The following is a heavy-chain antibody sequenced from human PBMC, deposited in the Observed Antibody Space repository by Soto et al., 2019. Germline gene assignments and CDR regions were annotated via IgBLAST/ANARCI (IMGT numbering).Heavy chain of an antibody. Sequence: PSETLSHTCTVSGGSISSYFWSWIRQPPGKGLEWIGEIYKSGSTDYNPSLKSRFTISADTSKNQFSLRLSSVTAADTAVYYCARRSSSWHAFDIWGQGTMVTVSS. CDR1: GGSISSYF. V-gene: IGHV4-59*08. J-gene: IGHJ3*02. CDR2: IYKSGST. D-gene: IGHD6-13*01. CDR3: ARRSSSWHAFDI.